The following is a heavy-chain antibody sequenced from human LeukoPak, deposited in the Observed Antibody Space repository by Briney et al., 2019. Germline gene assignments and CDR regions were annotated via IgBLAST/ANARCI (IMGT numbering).Heavy chain of an antibody. Sequence: ASVRVSCKASGGTFSSYAISWVRQAPGQGLEWMGWMNPNSGNTGYAQKFQGRVTITRNTSISTAYMELSSLRSEDTAVYYCARDGETYSSSSSIVYWGQGTLVTVSS. J-gene: IGHJ4*02. CDR2: MNPNSGNT. CDR3: ARDGETYSSSSSIVY. V-gene: IGHV1-8*03. CDR1: GGTFSSYA. D-gene: IGHD6-6*01.